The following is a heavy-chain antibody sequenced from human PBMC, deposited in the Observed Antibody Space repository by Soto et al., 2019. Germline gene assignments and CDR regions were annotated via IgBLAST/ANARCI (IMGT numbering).Heavy chain of an antibody. D-gene: IGHD1-26*01. Sequence: GGSLRLSCAASGFTFSSYGMHWVRQAPGKGLEWVAVISYDGSNKYYADSVKGRFTISRDNSKNTLYLQMNSLRAEDTAVYYCANSEWGSYYYYGMDVWGQGTTVTVSS. CDR3: ANSEWGSYYYYGMDV. V-gene: IGHV3-30*18. J-gene: IGHJ6*02. CDR1: GFTFSSYG. CDR2: ISYDGSNK.